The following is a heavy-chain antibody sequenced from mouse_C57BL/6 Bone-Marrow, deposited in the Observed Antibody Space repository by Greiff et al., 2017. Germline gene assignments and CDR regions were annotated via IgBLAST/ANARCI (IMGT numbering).Heavy chain of an antibody. CDR3: ARGGYYFDY. V-gene: IGHV1-55*01. Sequence: VQLQQPGAELVKPGASVKMSCKASGYTFTSYWITWVKQRPGHGLEWIGDIYPGSGSTNYNEKFKSKATLTVDTSSSTAYMQLSSRTSEDSAVYYCARGGYYFDYWGQGTTLTVSS. CDR2: IYPGSGST. J-gene: IGHJ2*01. CDR1: GYTFTSYW.